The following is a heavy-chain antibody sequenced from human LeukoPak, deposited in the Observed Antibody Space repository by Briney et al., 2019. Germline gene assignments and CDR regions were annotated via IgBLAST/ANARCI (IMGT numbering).Heavy chain of an antibody. CDR3: ARDQGRWEQLSDY. CDR2: ISHDGNRQ. J-gene: IGHJ4*01. V-gene: IGHV3-30*03. CDR1: GFTFRSHD. Sequence: GGSLRLSCAASGFTFRSHDMSWARQAPGKGLEWVAIISHDGNRQYYADSVKGRFTISRDNSKYTLYLQMNSLGGDDTAVYYCARDQGRWEQLSDYWGHGILVTVSS. D-gene: IGHD1/OR15-1a*01.